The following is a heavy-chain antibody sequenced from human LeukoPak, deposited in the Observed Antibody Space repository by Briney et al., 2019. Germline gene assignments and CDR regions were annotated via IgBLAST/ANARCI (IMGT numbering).Heavy chain of an antibody. CDR1: GFTFSSYS. V-gene: IGHV3-21*01. J-gene: IGHJ3*02. Sequence: PGGSLRLSCAASGFTFSSYSMNWVRQAPGKGLEWLSSISSSSSYIYYADSVKGRFTISRDNAKNSLYLQMNSLRAEDTAVYYCARGSGSGSYDTFDIWGQGTMVTVSP. CDR3: ARGSGSGSYDTFDI. CDR2: ISSSSSYI. D-gene: IGHD3-10*01.